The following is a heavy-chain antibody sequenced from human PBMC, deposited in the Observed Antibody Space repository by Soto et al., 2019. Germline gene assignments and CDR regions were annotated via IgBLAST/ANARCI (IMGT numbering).Heavy chain of an antibody. D-gene: IGHD3-16*01. CDR3: VREDIGGGRSFDD. Sequence: WGSLTLSCATSGFTLSRYNMNWGRQAPGKGLEWVSYISSGSKTIYDADSVKGRFTVSRDNAKNSQYIHMNSLRDEETAVYYCVREDIGGGRSFDDWGQGTLVTFSS. V-gene: IGHV3-48*02. CDR2: ISSGSKTI. CDR1: GFTLSRYN. J-gene: IGHJ4*02.